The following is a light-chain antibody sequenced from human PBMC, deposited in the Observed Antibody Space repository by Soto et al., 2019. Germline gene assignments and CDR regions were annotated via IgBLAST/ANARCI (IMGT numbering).Light chain of an antibody. CDR1: QDISRF. CDR2: DTS. V-gene: IGKV1-17*03. J-gene: IGKJ2*01. CDR3: LQPNSYPYT. Sequence: DVQMTQSPSAMSASVGDRVTITCRASQDISRFVAWCQQKPAKAPERLIYDTSSLQPGVPSRFSGSGSGTEFTLAISGLQPEDFATYSCLQPNSYPYTFGQGTKLEIK.